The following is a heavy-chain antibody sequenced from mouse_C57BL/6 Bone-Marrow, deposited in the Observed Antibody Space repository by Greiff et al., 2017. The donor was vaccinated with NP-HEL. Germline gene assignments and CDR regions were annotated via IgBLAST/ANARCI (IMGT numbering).Heavy chain of an antibody. Sequence: VQLQQSGAELARPGASVKLSCKASGYTFTSYGISWVKQRPGQGLEWIGEIYPRSGNTYYNEKFKGKATLTADKSSSTAYMELRSLTSEDSAVYFCARFGNPYYFDYWGQGTTLTVSS. CDR3: ARFGNPYYFDY. V-gene: IGHV1-81*01. J-gene: IGHJ2*01. CDR1: GYTFTSYG. CDR2: IYPRSGNT. D-gene: IGHD2-1*01.